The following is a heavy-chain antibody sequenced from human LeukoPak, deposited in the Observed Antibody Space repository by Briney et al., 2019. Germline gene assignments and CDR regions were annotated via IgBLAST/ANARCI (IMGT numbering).Heavy chain of an antibody. CDR2: ISGNSDHI. Sequence: KPGGSLRLSCVASGFTFSSYTMNWVRQAPGKGLEWVSSISGNSDHIYYTDSVKGRFTISRDNAKNSLYLQMDSLRAEDTAVYHCARIPYSANFPKRLDPWGQGTLVTGFS. D-gene: IGHD4/OR15-4a*01. CDR1: GFTFSSYT. CDR3: ARIPYSANFPKRLDP. V-gene: IGHV3-21*06. J-gene: IGHJ5*01.